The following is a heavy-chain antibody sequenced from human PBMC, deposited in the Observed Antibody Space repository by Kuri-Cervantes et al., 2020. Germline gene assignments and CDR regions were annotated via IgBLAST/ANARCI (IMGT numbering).Heavy chain of an antibody. D-gene: IGHD4-17*01. CDR2: IIPIFGTA. CDR1: GGTFSSYA. J-gene: IGHJ3*02. V-gene: IGHV1-69*13. CDR3: ARDTPNYGDYADAFDI. Sequence: SVKVSCKASGGTFSSYAISWVRQAPGQGLEWMGGIIPIFGTANYAQKFQGRVTITADESTSTAYMELSSLRSEDTAVYYCARDTPNYGDYADAFDIWGQGTMVTVSS.